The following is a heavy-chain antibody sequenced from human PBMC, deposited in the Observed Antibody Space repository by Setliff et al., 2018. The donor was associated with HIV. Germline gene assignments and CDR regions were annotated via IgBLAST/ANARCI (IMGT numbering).Heavy chain of an antibody. CDR3: ARTLFPSSSLFSN. CDR1: GYTFSSHS. D-gene: IGHD6-13*01. CDR2: INAGNGNT. J-gene: IGHJ4*02. V-gene: IGHV1-3*01. Sequence: ASVKVSCKASGYTFSSHSIHWVRQAPGQGLEWMGWINAGNGNTKYSQKFQGRVTITRDTSATTAYMELSSLRSEDTAVYYCARTLFPSSSLFSNWGQGTLVTVSS.